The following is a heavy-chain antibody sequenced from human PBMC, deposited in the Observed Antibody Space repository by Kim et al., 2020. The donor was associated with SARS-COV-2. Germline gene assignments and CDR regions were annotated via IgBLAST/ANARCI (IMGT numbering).Heavy chain of an antibody. Sequence: SVKVSCKASGGTFSSYAISWVRQAPGQGLEWMGGIIPIFGTANYAQKFQGRVTITADESTSTAYMELSSLRSEDTAVYYCARLHSGSYSDFDYWGQGTLVTVSS. V-gene: IGHV1-69*13. D-gene: IGHD1-26*01. CDR3: ARLHSGSYSDFDY. CDR1: GGTFSSYA. J-gene: IGHJ4*02. CDR2: IIPIFGTA.